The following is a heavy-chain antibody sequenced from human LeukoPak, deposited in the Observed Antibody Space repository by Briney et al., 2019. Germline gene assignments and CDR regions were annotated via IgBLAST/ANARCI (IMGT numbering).Heavy chain of an antibody. J-gene: IGHJ3*02. D-gene: IGHD1-26*01. CDR1: GGSISTYY. CDR3: ARGTWELLTGTAFDI. Sequence: SSETLSLTCTVSGGSISTYYWTWIRQPPGKGLEWIGYIYYSGSTNYNPSLKSRVTISVDTSKNQFSLKLSSVTAADTAVYYCARGTWELLTGTAFDIWGQGTMVTVSS. CDR2: IYYSGST. V-gene: IGHV4-59*01.